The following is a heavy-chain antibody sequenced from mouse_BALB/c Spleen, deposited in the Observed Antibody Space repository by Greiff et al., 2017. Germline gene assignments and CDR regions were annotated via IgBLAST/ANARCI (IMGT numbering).Heavy chain of an antibody. CDR2: ISTYYGDA. Sequence: QVQLQQSGAELVRPGVSVKISCKGSGYTFTDYAMHWVKQSHAKSLEWIGVISTYYGDASYNQKFKGQATMTVDKSSSTAYMELARLTSEDSAIYYCARTEGITTVGIDYWGQGTSVTVSS. V-gene: IGHV1S137*01. CDR3: ARTEGITTVGIDY. CDR1: GYTFTDYA. J-gene: IGHJ4*01. D-gene: IGHD1-1*01.